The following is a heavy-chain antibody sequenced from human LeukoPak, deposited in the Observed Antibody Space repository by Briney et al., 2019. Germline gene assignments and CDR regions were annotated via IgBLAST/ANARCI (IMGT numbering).Heavy chain of an antibody. J-gene: IGHJ1*01. CDR3: ARRLLGYCSGGSCYSGYFQH. Sequence: SETLSLTCAVYGGSFSGYYWSWIRQPPGKGLEWVGEINHSGSTNSNPSLKSRVTISVDTSKNQFSLKLSSVTAADTAVYYCARRLLGYCSGGSCYSGYFQHWGQGTLVTVSS. CDR2: INHSGST. V-gene: IGHV4-34*01. D-gene: IGHD2-15*01. CDR1: GGSFSGYY.